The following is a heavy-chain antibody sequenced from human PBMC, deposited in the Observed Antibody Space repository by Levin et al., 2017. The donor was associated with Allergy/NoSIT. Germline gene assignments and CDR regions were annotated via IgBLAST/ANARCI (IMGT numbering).Heavy chain of an antibody. J-gene: IGHJ5*02. V-gene: IGHV4-59*01. CDR3: ARDAGAVAGPRPNWFDP. D-gene: IGHD6-19*01. CDR1: GGSISSYY. Sequence: SETLSLTCTVSGGSISSYYWSWIRQPPGKGLEWFGYIYYSGSTNYNPSLKSRVTISVDTSKNQFSLKLSSVTAADTAVYYCARDAGAVAGPRPNWFDPWGQGTLVTVSS. CDR2: IYYSGST.